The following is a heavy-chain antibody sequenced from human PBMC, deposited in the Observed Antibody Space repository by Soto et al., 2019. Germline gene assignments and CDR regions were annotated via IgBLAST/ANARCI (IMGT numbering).Heavy chain of an antibody. CDR3: ARGYYDSRRHPPRTSKAYSYSGMDV. J-gene: IGHJ6*02. V-gene: IGHV1-69*06. CDR1: GGTFSSYA. Sequence: GASVKVSCKASGGTFSSYAISWVRQAPGQGLEWMGGIIPIFGTANYAQKFQGRVTITADKSTSTAYMEQSSLRSEDTAVYYCARGYYDSRRHPPRTSKAYSYSGMDVWGHGTTVTV. CDR2: IIPIFGTA. D-gene: IGHD3-22*01.